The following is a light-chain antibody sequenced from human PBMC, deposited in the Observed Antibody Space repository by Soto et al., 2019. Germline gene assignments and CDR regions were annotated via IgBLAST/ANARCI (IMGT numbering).Light chain of an antibody. CDR2: GAS. Sequence: GSLTMTKEERATLSCRASQSVTNSYLAWYQQKPGQAPRLLIFGASTRAAGIPARFSGSGSGTDFTLTICSLEPEDFVVYCCQERSFLLITFSHGTLLDI. CDR1: QSVTNSY. V-gene: IGKV3D-20*02. CDR3: QERSFLLIT. J-gene: IGKJ5*01.